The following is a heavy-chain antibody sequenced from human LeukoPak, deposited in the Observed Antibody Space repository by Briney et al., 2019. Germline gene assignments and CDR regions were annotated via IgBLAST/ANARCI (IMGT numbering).Heavy chain of an antibody. CDR1: GFTFSSYS. J-gene: IGHJ4*02. Sequence: GGSLRLSCAASGFTFSSYSTNWVRQAPGKGLEWVSSISSSSSYIYYADSVKGRFTISRDNAKNSLYLQMNSLRAEDTAVYYCAGRLSGRYYFDYWGQGTLVTVSS. CDR3: AGRLSGRYYFDY. CDR2: ISSSSSYI. D-gene: IGHD1-26*01. V-gene: IGHV3-21*01.